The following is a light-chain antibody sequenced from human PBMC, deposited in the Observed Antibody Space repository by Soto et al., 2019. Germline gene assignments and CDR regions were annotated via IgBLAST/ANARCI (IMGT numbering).Light chain of an antibody. CDR1: QGISNY. CDR2: AAS. CDR3: QQYNSYS. Sequence: DIQITQSPSSPSSSVGDRVTIICRASQGISNYLAWYQQKPGKVPKLLIYAASTLQSGVPSRFSGSGSGTDFTLTISSLQPEDVATYYCQQYNSYSFGQGTKVDIK. J-gene: IGKJ1*01. V-gene: IGKV1-27*01.